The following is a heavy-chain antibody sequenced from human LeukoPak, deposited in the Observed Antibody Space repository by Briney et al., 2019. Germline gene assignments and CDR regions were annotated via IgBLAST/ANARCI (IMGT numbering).Heavy chain of an antibody. CDR1: GFTFSSYW. CDR3: ARIDECGDYFFDY. CDR2: IKQDGSEK. J-gene: IGHJ4*02. D-gene: IGHD4-17*01. Sequence: GGSLRLSCGASGFTFSSYWMTWVRQAPGKGLEWVANIKQDGSEKSYVDSVKGRFTISRDNAKKSLYLQMNSLRAEETAVYYCARIDECGDYFFDYWGGGRLVTVSS. V-gene: IGHV3-7*01.